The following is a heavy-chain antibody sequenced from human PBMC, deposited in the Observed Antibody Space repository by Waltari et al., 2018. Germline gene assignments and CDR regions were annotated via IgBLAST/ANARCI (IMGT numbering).Heavy chain of an antibody. J-gene: IGHJ4*02. CDR1: GFPFRSYA. CDR3: VRLYGGFDY. V-gene: IGHV3-64D*08. D-gene: IGHD4-17*01. CDR2: ISNNGGST. Sequence: EVQLVESGGGLVQPGGSLRLSFSASGFPFRSYALPGVRQAPGKGLEYVSGISNNGGSTYYSASVKGRFIISRDNSKNTLYFQMSSLRPEDTAVYYCVRLYGGFDYWGQGTLVTVSS.